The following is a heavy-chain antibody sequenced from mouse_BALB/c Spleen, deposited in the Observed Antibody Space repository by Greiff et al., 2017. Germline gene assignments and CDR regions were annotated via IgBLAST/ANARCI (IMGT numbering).Heavy chain of an antibody. D-gene: IGHD2-14*01. J-gene: IGHJ3*01. CDR2: ISDGGSYT. CDR1: GFTFSDYY. CDR3: ARKYYRYDEGWFAY. Sequence: DVQLVESGGGLVKPGGSLKLSCAASGFTFSDYYMYWVRQTPEKRLEWVATISDGGSYTYYPDSVKGRFTISRDNAKNNLYLQMSSLKSEDTAMYYCARKYYRYDEGWFAYWGQGTLVTVSA. V-gene: IGHV5-4*02.